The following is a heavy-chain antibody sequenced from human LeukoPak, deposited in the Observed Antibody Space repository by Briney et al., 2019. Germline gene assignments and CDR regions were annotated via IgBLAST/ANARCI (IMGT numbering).Heavy chain of an antibody. J-gene: IGHJ4*02. V-gene: IGHV4-34*01. Sequence: SETLSLTCAVYGGSFSGYYGSWIRQPPGKGLEWIGEINHSGSTNYNPSLKSRVNISVDTSKDQFSLKLSSVTAADTAVYYCARGRDYYGGNLNFDYWGQGTPVTVSS. CDR2: INHSGST. D-gene: IGHD4-23*01. CDR3: ARGRDYYGGNLNFDY. CDR1: GGSFSGYY.